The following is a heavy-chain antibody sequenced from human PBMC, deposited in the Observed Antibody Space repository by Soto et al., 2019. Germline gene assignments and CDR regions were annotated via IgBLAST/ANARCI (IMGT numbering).Heavy chain of an antibody. D-gene: IGHD3-10*01. CDR1: GFTLSNHD. V-gene: IGHV3-13*01. CDR3: ARGPGSPRYYNGMDV. Sequence: RRLSCAASGFTLSNHDMYWVRQATGKSLEWVSAIGIGGDTYYPASVKGRFTISRQNAKNSLYLQMNNLRAGDTAVYYCARGPGSPRYYNGMDVWGQGTTVTVSS. J-gene: IGHJ6*02. CDR2: IGIGGDT.